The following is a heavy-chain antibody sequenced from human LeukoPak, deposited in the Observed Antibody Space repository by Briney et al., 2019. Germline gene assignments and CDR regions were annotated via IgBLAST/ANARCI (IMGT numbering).Heavy chain of an antibody. Sequence: PGRSLRLSCAASGFTFDDYAMHWVRQAPGKGLEWVSGISWNSGSIDYADSVKGRFTISRDNAKNSLYLQMNSLRAEDTALYYCAKVHSSGWYYFDYWGQGTLVTVSS. V-gene: IGHV3-9*01. CDR2: ISWNSGSI. CDR1: GFTFDDYA. J-gene: IGHJ4*02. D-gene: IGHD6-19*01. CDR3: AKVHSSGWYYFDY.